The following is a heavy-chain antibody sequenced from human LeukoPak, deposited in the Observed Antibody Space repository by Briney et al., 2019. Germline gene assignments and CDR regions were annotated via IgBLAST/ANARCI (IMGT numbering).Heavy chain of an antibody. D-gene: IGHD3-22*01. CDR3: VKVGGYYDSSGYLDY. CDR1: GFTFSSYA. V-gene: IGHV3-23*01. Sequence: GGSLRLSCAASGFTFSSYAMSWVRQAPGKGLEWVSAISGSGGSTYYADSVKGRFTISRDNSKNTLYLQMNSLRAEDTAVYYCVKVGGYYDSSGYLDYWGQGTLVTVSS. J-gene: IGHJ4*02. CDR2: ISGSGGST.